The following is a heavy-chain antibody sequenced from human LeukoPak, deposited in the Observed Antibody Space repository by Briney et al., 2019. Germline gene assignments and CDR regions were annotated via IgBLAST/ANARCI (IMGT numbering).Heavy chain of an antibody. V-gene: IGHV4-39*07. J-gene: IGHJ6*03. D-gene: IGHD2-21*02. Sequence: SETLSLTCTVSGGSISSSSYYWGWIRQPPGKGLEWIGSIYYSGSTYYNPSLKSRVTISADTSKNQFSLKLSSVTAADTAVYYCARVRVCGGDCYYYYYYYMDVWGKGTTVTVSS. CDR3: ARVRVCGGDCYYYYYYYMDV. CDR1: GGSISSSSYY. CDR2: IYYSGST.